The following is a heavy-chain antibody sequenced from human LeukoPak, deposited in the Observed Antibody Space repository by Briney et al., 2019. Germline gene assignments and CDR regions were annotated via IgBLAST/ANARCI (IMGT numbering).Heavy chain of an antibody. CDR2: IIPILGIA. D-gene: IGHD5-18*01. CDR3: ASRYSYGTPAYFDY. J-gene: IGHJ4*02. Sequence: GASVKVSCKASGGTFSSYTISWVRQAPGQGLEWMGRIIPILGIANYAQKFQGRVTITADKSTSTAYMELSRLRSEDTAVYYCASRYSYGTPAYFDYWGQGTLVTVSS. V-gene: IGHV1-69*02. CDR1: GGTFSSYT.